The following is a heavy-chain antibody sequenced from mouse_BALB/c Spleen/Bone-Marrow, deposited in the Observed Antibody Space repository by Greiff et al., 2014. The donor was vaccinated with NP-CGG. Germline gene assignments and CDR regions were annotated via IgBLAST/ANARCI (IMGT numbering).Heavy chain of an antibody. CDR2: ISYSGRT. CDR3: AKYRYDDYYAIDY. Sequence: EVKLEKSGPGLVKPSQSLSLTCTVTGYSITSDYAWKWMRQFPGNKLEWGGYISYSGRTSYNPSLKRLISITRDTTKNQFFLQLNSVTTEDTATYYCAKYRYDDYYAIDYWGQGTSVTVSS. D-gene: IGHD2-14*01. CDR1: GYSITSDYA. V-gene: IGHV3-2*02. J-gene: IGHJ4*01.